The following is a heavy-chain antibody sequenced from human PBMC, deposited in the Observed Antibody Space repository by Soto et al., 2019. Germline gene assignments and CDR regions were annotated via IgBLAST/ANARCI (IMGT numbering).Heavy chain of an antibody. Sequence: QNTRQELEWMGGIIPIFGTANYAQKFQGRVTITADESTSTAYMELSSLRSEDTAVYYCAKAYHDFWSVREGHDAFAIWGKGTIVPV. CDR3: AKAYHDFWSVREGHDAFAI. CDR2: IIPIFGTA. J-gene: IGHJ3*02. D-gene: IGHD3-3*01. V-gene: IGHV1-69*01.